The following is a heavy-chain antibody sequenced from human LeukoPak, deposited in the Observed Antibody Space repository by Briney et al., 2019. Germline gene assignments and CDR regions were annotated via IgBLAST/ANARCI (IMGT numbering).Heavy chain of an antibody. CDR2: IDWDDDK. J-gene: IGHJ4*02. CDR1: GGSISSYYW. CDR3: ARISLIGRGYYFDY. V-gene: IGHV2-70*11. D-gene: IGHD3-10*01. Sequence: TLSLTCTVSGGSISSYYWSWIRQPPGKSLEWLARIDWDDDKYYSTSQKTRLTISKDTSKNQVVLTVTNMDPVDTATYYCARISLIGRGYYFDYWGQGTLVTVSS.